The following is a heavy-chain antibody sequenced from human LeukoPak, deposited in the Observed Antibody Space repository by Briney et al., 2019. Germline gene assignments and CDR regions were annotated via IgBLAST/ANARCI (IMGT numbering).Heavy chain of an antibody. J-gene: IGHJ4*02. D-gene: IGHD7-27*01. CDR1: GFTFSSFA. V-gene: IGHV3-23*01. Sequence: TGGSLRLSCAASGFTFSSFAMSWVRQAPGKGLEWVSVISGRGDSTYYADSVKGRFTISRDNSKSTVYLQMNSQRAEDTAVYYCARETGDFDSWGQGTLVIVSS. CDR3: ARETGDFDS. CDR2: ISGRGDST.